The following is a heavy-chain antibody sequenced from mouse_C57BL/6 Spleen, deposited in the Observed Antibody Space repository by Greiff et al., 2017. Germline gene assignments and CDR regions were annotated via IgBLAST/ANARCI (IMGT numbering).Heavy chain of an antibody. J-gene: IGHJ2*01. CDR1: GFNIKDYY. V-gene: IGHV14-2*01. CDR3: ARVYDGYEYYFDY. Sequence: EVQLQQSGAELVKPGASVKLSCTASGFNIKDYYMHWVKQRTEQGLEWIGRIDPEDGETKYAPKFQGKATITADTSSNTAYLQLSSLTSEDTAVYYCARVYDGYEYYFDYWGQGTTLTVSS. D-gene: IGHD2-3*01. CDR2: IDPEDGET.